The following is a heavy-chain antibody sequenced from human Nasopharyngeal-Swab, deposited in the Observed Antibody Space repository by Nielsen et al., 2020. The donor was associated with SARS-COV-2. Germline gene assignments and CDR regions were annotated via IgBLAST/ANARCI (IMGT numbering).Heavy chain of an antibody. CDR3: ARVLLRALGKFGEGYAFDI. Sequence: GGSLRLSCAASGFSFRSYWMNWVRQAPGKGLEWVSSISSSSTYIYYADSVKGRFTISRDNAKNSLYLQMNSLRVEDTAVYYCARVLLRALGKFGEGYAFDIWGLGTMVTVSS. D-gene: IGHD3-10*01. CDR1: GFSFRSYW. CDR2: ISSSSTYI. V-gene: IGHV3-21*01. J-gene: IGHJ3*02.